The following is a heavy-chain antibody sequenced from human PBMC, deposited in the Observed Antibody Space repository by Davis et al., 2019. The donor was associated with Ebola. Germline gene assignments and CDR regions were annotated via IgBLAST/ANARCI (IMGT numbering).Heavy chain of an antibody. D-gene: IGHD6-19*01. J-gene: IGHJ4*02. CDR1: GFFISDYY. Sequence: GASLMISCAASGFFISDYYMSWVRQAPGKGMEWGSEICDQSSAYADAVRGRFIISRDKSNNTLYLQMNSLRVDDTAVYYCSTTQWLREFDNWGQGTLLTVSS. CDR2: ICDQSS. V-gene: IGHV3-53*05. CDR3: STTQWLREFDN.